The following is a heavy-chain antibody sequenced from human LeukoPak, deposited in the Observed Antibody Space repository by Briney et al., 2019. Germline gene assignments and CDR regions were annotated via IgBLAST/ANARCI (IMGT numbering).Heavy chain of an antibody. V-gene: IGHV3-23*01. CDR1: GFTFSSYA. CDR3: AREKQQLAFSH. D-gene: IGHD6-13*01. J-gene: IGHJ4*02. Sequence: GGSLRLSCAASGFTFSSYAMSWVRQAPGKGLEWVSAISGSTYYADSVKGRFTISRDNSKNTLYLQMNSLRAEDTAVYYCAREKQQLAFSHWGQGTLVTVSS. CDR2: ISGST.